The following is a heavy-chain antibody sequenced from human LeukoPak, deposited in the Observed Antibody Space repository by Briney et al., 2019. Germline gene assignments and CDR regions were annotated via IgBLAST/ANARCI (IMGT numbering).Heavy chain of an antibody. Sequence: RGESLKISCKGSGYSFTSYWIGWVRQMPGKGLQWMGIIYPGDSDTRCSPSFQGQVTISADKSISTAYLQWSSLKASDTTMYYCARHSEELPTVNWGQGTLVTVSS. CDR1: GYSFTSYW. D-gene: IGHD1-7*01. V-gene: IGHV5-51*01. J-gene: IGHJ4*02. CDR2: IYPGDSDT. CDR3: ARHSEELPTVN.